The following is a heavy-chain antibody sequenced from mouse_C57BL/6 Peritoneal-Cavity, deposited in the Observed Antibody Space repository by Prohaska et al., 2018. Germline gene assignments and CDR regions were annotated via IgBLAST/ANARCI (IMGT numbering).Heavy chain of an antibody. V-gene: IGHV1-61*01. D-gene: IGHD1-1*02. CDR3: AILWSLYFDV. J-gene: IGHJ1*03. Sequence: PGQGLEWIGNIYPSDSETHYNQKFKDKATLTVDKSSSTAYLQLSTLKSEDSAVYYCAILWSLYFDVWGTGTTVTVSS. CDR2: IYPSDSET.